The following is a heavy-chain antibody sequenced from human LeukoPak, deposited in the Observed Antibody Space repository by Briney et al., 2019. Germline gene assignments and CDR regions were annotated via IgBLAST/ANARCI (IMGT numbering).Heavy chain of an antibody. Sequence: GGSLRLSCEASGFTFSIFPMHWVRQAPGKGLEWVALISSGSEKYYADSVKGRFTISRDNSKNMLYLQMNSLKADDTAVYYCARDLELSAVYYFDSWGQGTLVIVSS. CDR3: ARDLELSAVYYFDS. CDR1: GFTFSIFP. D-gene: IGHD3-3*01. CDR2: ISSGSEK. V-gene: IGHV3-30*04. J-gene: IGHJ4*02.